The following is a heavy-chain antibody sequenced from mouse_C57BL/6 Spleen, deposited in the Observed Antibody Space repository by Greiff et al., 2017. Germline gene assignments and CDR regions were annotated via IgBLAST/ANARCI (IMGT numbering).Heavy chain of an antibody. CDR1: GYTFTSYW. CDR3: ARPPRTGTTLYWYFDV. J-gene: IGHJ1*03. V-gene: IGHV1-53*01. D-gene: IGHD4-1*01. Sequence: QVQLQQPGTELVKPGASVKLSCKASGYTFTSYWMHWVKQRPGQGLEWIGNINPSNGGTNYNEKFKSKATLTVDKSSSTAYMQLSSLTSEGSAVYYCARPPRTGTTLYWYFDVWGTGTTVTVSS. CDR2: INPSNGGT.